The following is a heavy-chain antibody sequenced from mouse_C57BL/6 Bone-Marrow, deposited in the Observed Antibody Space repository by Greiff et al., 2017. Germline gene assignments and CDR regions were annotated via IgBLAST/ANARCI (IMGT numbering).Heavy chain of an antibody. D-gene: IGHD1-1*01. CDR3: AILYDGSSLGFAY. CDR2: IYPGSGSS. V-gene: IGHV1-55*01. Sequence: QVQLQQPGAELVKPGASVKMSCTASGYTFTSYWITWVKQRPGQGLEWIGDIYPGSGSSNYNAKFKSKATLTVDTSSSTAYMQLRSLTSEESAVYYCAILYDGSSLGFAYWGQGTLVTVSA. J-gene: IGHJ3*01. CDR1: GYTFTSYW.